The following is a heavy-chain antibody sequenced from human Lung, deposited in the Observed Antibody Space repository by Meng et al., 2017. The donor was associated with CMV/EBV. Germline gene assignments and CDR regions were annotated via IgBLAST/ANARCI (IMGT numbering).Heavy chain of an antibody. J-gene: IGHJ5*02. Sequence: QITLKGSGPTPVKPTQTLTLTCTFSGFSLSTSGVGVGWIRQPPGKALECLAIIYGDDEKRYSPSLESRLTVTKDTSKNQVVLTMTNMVPVDTATYYCARAAARPSDWFDPWGQGTLVTVSS. CDR1: GFSLSTSGVG. CDR2: IYGDDEK. V-gene: IGHV2-5*02. CDR3: ARAAARPSDWFDP. D-gene: IGHD6-6*01.